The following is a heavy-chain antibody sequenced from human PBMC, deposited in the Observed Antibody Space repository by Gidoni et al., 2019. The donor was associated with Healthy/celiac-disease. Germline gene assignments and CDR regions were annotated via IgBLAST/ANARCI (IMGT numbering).Heavy chain of an antibody. J-gene: IGHJ4*02. CDR1: GGSISRSSYY. V-gene: IGHV4-39*07. D-gene: IGHD3-22*01. CDR2: IYYSGST. Sequence: QLQLQESGPGLVKPSETLSPTCTVSGGSISRSSYYWGWIRQPPGKGLEWIGSIYYSGSTYYNPSLKSRVTISVDTSKNQFSLKLSSVTAADTAVYYCARDFFPSYYYDSSGLALPYYFDYWGQGTLVTVSS. CDR3: ARDFFPSYYYDSSGLALPYYFDY.